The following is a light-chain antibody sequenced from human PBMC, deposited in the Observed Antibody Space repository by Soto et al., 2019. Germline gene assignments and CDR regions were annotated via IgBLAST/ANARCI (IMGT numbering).Light chain of an antibody. V-gene: IGKV1-27*01. CDR1: QGINNY. Sequence: DIQRTQSQSSLSASIGARVTIPGRASQGINNYLAWYQQKPGKVPNLLIYDASTLQSGVPSRFSGSGSGTDFTLTISSLQPEDVATYFCQNYNNVPIIFGPGTKVDIK. CDR2: DAS. J-gene: IGKJ3*01. CDR3: QNYNNVPII.